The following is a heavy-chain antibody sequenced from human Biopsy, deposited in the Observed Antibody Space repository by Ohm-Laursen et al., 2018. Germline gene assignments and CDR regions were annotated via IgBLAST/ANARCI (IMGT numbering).Heavy chain of an antibody. CDR2: IIAVSGLV. CDR1: GGTFSNYA. V-gene: IGHV1-69*17. J-gene: IGHJ4*02. D-gene: IGHD3-3*01. Sequence: SSVKVSCKSSGGTFSNYAISWARQAPGEGLEWMGGIIAVSGLVNYAPKFQGRVSITADKSTTTAYMELSNLKSEDTAVYYCATPFQYYDSWGGYPPFDHWGQGTLVTVSS. CDR3: ATPFQYYDSWGGYPPFDH.